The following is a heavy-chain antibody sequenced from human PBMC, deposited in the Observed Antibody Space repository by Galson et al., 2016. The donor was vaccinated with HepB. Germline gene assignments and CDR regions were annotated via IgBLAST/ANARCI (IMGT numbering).Heavy chain of an antibody. D-gene: IGHD3-16*01. CDR3: ARVLIHFDVGAYTDAFDI. V-gene: IGHV3-72*01. Sequence: LILSCAASGFTLSDHYIDWVRQAPGKGPEWVGRSRNKTHSYTTEYAASVSGRFTVSRDDSKNSLYLQMNSLKTEDTAVYYCARVLIHFDVGAYTDAFDIWGQGTMVTVSS. CDR1: GFTLSDHY. J-gene: IGHJ3*02. CDR2: SRNKTHSYTT.